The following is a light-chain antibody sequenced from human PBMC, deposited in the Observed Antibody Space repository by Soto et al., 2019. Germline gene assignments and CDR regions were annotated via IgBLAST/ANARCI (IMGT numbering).Light chain of an antibody. Sequence: QSVLTQPASVSGSLGQSITISCTGTSSDVGGFDYVSWYQHQPGKAPKLIIYDVTSRPSGVSSRFSGSKSGNTASLTISGLLAEDEADYHCCSYTSSNTYVFGTGTKVTVL. J-gene: IGLJ1*01. V-gene: IGLV2-14*03. CDR3: CSYTSSNTYV. CDR1: SSDVGGFDY. CDR2: DVT.